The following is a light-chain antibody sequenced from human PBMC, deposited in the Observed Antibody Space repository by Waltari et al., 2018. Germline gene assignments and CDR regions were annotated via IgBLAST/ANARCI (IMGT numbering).Light chain of an antibody. Sequence: QTVVTQEPSLTVSPGGTVTLTCASSTGAVTSNYWPNWFQQKPGQAPRALIYSTTNKYSWSPARFSGYILGDKAALTLSGVQPEDEADYYCLLYYGGTQLVFGGGTKLTVL. CDR2: STT. V-gene: IGLV7-43*01. CDR1: TGAVTSNYW. J-gene: IGLJ2*01. CDR3: LLYYGGTQLV.